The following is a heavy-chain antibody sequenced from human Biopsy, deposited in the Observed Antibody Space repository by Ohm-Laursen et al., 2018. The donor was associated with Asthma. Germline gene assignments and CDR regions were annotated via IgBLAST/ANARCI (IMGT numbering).Heavy chain of an antibody. V-gene: IGHV4-4*03. CDR1: GGSINSSTW. Sequence: PGTLSLTCTVSGGSINSSTWWSWVRQPPGKGLEWIGEFFHTGSTNCSPSLKSRVTISVDKSKNQFSLNLSAVTAADTAVYYCARAQDYYDSRGYYRSFDYWGQGTLVTVSS. CDR3: ARAQDYYDSRGYYRSFDY. J-gene: IGHJ4*02. D-gene: IGHD3-22*01. CDR2: FFHTGST.